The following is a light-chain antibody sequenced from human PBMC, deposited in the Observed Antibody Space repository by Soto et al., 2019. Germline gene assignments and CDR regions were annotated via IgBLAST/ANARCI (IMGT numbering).Light chain of an antibody. V-gene: IGKV2-28*01. CDR3: MQALQTPIT. J-gene: IGKJ5*01. Sequence: DLVMTQSPLSLPVTPGEPASISCRSSQSLLHSNGYNYLDWYLQKPGQSPQLLIYLGSNRASGVPDWFTGSGSGTDFTVKISRVEAEDVGVYYCMQALQTPITFGQGTRLEIK. CDR2: LGS. CDR1: QSLLHSNGYNY.